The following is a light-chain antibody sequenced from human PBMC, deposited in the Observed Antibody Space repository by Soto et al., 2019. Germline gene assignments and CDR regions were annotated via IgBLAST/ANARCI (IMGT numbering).Light chain of an antibody. V-gene: IGKV1-5*03. CDR1: QSISTS. Sequence: DIQMTQSPSILSASVGDRVTITCRASQSISTSLAWYQQKPGKAPNLLISKASNLETGVPSRFSGSGSGTEFTLIISSLQTDDFATYYCQQFGSYSLTFGGGTKVDIK. CDR3: QQFGSYSLT. CDR2: KAS. J-gene: IGKJ4*01.